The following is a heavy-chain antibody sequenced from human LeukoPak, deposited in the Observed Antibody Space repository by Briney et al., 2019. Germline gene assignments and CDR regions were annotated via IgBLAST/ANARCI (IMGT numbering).Heavy chain of an antibody. V-gene: IGHV3-48*04. J-gene: IGHJ4*02. CDR3: ARTDYGGIFDY. CDR2: ISSSSSTI. Sequence: GGSLRLSCAPSGFTFSGYSMNWVGQAPGKGLEWFSYISSSSSTIYYADSVKGRFTISRDNAKNSLYLQMNSLRAEDTAVYYCARTDYGGIFDYWGQGTLVTVSS. CDR1: GFTFSGYS. D-gene: IGHD4-23*01.